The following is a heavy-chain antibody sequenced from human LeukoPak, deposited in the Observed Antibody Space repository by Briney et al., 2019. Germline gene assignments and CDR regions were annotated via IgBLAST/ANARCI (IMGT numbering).Heavy chain of an antibody. CDR2: ISSSSSYI. CDR3: ARDRGLTYYDILTGYSPYNWFDP. D-gene: IGHD3-9*01. J-gene: IGHJ5*02. Sequence: GSLRLSCAASGFTFSSYSMNWVRQAPGKGLEWVSSISSSSSYIYYADSVKGRFTISRDNAKNSLYLQMNSLRAEDTAVYYCARDRGLTYYDILTGYSPYNWFDPWGQGTLVTVSS. CDR1: GFTFSSYS. V-gene: IGHV3-21*01.